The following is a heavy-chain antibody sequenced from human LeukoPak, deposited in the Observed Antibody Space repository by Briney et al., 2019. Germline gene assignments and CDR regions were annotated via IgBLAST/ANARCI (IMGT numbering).Heavy chain of an antibody. J-gene: IGHJ4*02. CDR3: ARGGGVISAIDY. D-gene: IGHD2-15*01. V-gene: IGHV3-74*01. Sequence: GGSLRLSCAASGFTFSSYCMHWVRQAPGKGLVWVSRISSDESSTSYADSVKGRFTISRDNAKNTLYLQMNSLRAEDTAVYYWARGGGVISAIDYWGQGTLVTVSS. CDR2: ISSDESST. CDR1: GFTFSSYC.